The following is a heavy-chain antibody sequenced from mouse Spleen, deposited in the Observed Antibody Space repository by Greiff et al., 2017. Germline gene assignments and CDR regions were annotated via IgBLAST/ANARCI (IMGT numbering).Heavy chain of an antibody. J-gene: IGHJ3*01. CDR1: GFSLTSYG. CDR3: AKNPGGPGGFAY. Sequence: VKLMESGPGLVQPSQSLSITCTVSGFSLTSYGVHWVRQSPGKGLEWLGVIWRGGSTDYNAAFMSRLSITKDNSKSQVFFKMNSLQADDTAIYYCAKNPGGPGGFAYWGQGTLVTVSA. V-gene: IGHV2-5*01. CDR2: IWRGGST.